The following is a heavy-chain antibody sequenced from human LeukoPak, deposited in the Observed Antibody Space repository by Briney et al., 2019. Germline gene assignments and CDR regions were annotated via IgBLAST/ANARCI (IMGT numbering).Heavy chain of an antibody. D-gene: IGHD6-19*01. CDR3: ARVGYSSGWSDY. Sequence: ASVKVSCKASGYTFTGYYMHWVRQAPGQGLEWMGRINLNSGGTNYAQKFQGRVTMTRDTSISTAYMELSRLRSDDTAVYYCARVGYSSGWSDYWGRGTLVTVSS. CDR1: GYTFTGYY. V-gene: IGHV1-2*06. J-gene: IGHJ4*02. CDR2: INLNSGGT.